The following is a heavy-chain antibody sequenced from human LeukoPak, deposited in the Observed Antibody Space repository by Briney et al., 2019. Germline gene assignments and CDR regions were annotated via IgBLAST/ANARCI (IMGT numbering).Heavy chain of an antibody. CDR2: INPNSGGT. Sequence: ASVKVSCKASGYTFTGYYMHWVRHAPGQGLEGRGWINPNSGGTNYAQKFQRRVTMTRDTSISTAYMELSSLRSDDTAVYYCARDSGSGHGDYWGQGTLVTVSS. J-gene: IGHJ4*02. D-gene: IGHD3-10*01. V-gene: IGHV1-2*02. CDR3: ARDSGSGHGDY. CDR1: GYTFTGYY.